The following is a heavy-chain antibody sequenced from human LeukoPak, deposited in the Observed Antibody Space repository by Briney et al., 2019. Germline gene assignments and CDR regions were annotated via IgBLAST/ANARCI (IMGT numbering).Heavy chain of an antibody. J-gene: IGHJ3*02. Sequence: GGSLRLSCKMSGFIFNHFWMSWVRQAPGKGLEWLANINKDGSESYYVDFVKGRFTVSRDNAKGSLYLQVNSLRAEDTAVYFCVREVPGVMVAFDIWGPGTMVTVSS. D-gene: IGHD2-21*01. V-gene: IGHV3-7*04. CDR1: GFIFNHFW. CDR2: INKDGSES. CDR3: VREVPGVMVAFDI.